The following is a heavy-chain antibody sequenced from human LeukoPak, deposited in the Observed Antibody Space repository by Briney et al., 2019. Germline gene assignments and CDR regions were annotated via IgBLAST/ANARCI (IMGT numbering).Heavy chain of an antibody. J-gene: IGHJ4*02. CDR2: IYYSGST. V-gene: IGHV4-39*01. D-gene: IGHD4-11*01. Sequence: PSETLSLTCTVSGGSISSSGYYWGWIRQPPGKGLEWIGTIYYSGSTYYNPSLKSRVTISVDTSKNQFSLKLGSVTAADTAVYYCARFRTLTTHFDYWGQGTLVTVSS. CDR1: GGSISSSGYY. CDR3: ARFRTLTTHFDY.